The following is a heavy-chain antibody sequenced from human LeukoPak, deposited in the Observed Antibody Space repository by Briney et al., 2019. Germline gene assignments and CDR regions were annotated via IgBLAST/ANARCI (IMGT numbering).Heavy chain of an antibody. CDR2: MNPNSGNT. CDR3: ARGGGFWRGSWA. CDR1: GYAFTSYD. V-gene: IGHV1-8*03. D-gene: IGHD3-3*01. Sequence: ASVKVSCKASGYAFTSYDINWVRHATGQGLELMGWMNPNSGNTGYAQKFQGRVTITRNTSISTAYMELSSLRSEDTAVYYCARGGGFWRGSWAWGGGTLVTVSS. J-gene: IGHJ5*02.